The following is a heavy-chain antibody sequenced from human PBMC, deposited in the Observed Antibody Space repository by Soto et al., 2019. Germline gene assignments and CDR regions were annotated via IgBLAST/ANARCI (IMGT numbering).Heavy chain of an antibody. J-gene: IGHJ4*02. Sequence: VQLLESGGHLIQPGESLRLSCAASGFSFSGYTMNWVRQAQGKGLEWISGINGGGGTTYYADSVKGHFTISRDYSKNILYLQMNSPRAEDTAIYYCAKDRHPDGIWTFDYWGRGTLVTVSS. V-gene: IGHV3-23*01. CDR1: GFSFSGYT. D-gene: IGHD3-9*01. CDR2: INGGGGTT. CDR3: AKDRHPDGIWTFDY.